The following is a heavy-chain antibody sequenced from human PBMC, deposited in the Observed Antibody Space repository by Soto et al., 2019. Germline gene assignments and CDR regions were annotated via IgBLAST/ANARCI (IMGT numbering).Heavy chain of an antibody. D-gene: IGHD2-8*01. J-gene: IGHJ6*02. CDR1: GCTFTRYG. CDR2: ISGYNGDT. CDR3: AKNGQPPYYYYGLDV. V-gene: IGHV1-18*01. Sequence: ASVKVSCKASGCTFTRYGISWVRQAPGQGLEWMGWISGYNGDTNYAQKFQGRVSMTIDTSTTTAYMVLRSLTSDDTAVYYCAKNGQPPYYYYGLDVWGQGTKVTVSS.